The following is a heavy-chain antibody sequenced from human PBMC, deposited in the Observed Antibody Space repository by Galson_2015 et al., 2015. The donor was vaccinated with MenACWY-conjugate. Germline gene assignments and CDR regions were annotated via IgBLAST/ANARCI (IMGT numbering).Heavy chain of an antibody. CDR2: IYYSGST. V-gene: IGHV4-59*01. CDR1: GGSISSYY. J-gene: IGHJ3*02. D-gene: IGHD1-26*01. CDR3: AEYSGSLAFDI. Sequence: ETLSLTCTVSGGSISSYYWSWIRQPPGKGLEWIGYIYYSGSTNYNPSLKSRVTISVDTSKNQFSLKLSSVTAADTAVYYCAEYSGSLAFDIWGQGTMVTVSS.